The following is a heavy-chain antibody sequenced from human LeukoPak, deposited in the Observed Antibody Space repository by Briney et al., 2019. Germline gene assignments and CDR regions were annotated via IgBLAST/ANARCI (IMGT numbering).Heavy chain of an antibody. CDR2: ISWNSGSI. CDR1: GLTFRNYA. V-gene: IGHV3-23*01. D-gene: IGHD2-8*01. Sequence: GGSLRLSCAASGLTFRNYAMSWVRQAPGKGLEWVSGISWNSGSIGYADSVKGRFTISRDNAKNTLYLQMNSLRAEDTAVYYCAKEIEICTNGVCQDDYWGQGTLVTVSS. CDR3: AKEIEICTNGVCQDDY. J-gene: IGHJ4*02.